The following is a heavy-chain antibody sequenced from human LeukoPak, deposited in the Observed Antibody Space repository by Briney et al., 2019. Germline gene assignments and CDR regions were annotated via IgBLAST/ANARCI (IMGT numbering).Heavy chain of an antibody. CDR3: ATLSGWLNSVFDY. CDR1: GFTFSSYA. D-gene: IGHD6-19*01. Sequence: PGRSLRLSCAASGFTFSSYAMHWVRQAPGKGLEWVAVISYDVNTKYYADSVKGRFTISRDNSQNKVYLQMYSLCSADTDVYYCATLSGWLNSVFDYWGQGTLVTVSS. J-gene: IGHJ4*02. V-gene: IGHV3-30-3*01. CDR2: ISYDVNTK.